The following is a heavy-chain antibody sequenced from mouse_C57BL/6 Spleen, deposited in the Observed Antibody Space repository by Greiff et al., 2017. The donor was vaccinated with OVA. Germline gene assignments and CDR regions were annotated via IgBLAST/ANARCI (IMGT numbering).Heavy chain of an antibody. CDR3: ARGGYDGGYYYAMDY. J-gene: IGHJ4*01. CDR2: IYPRSGNT. CDR1: GYTFTSYG. V-gene: IGHV1-81*01. Sequence: VKLVESGAELARPGASVKLSCKASGYTFTSYGISWVKQRTGQGLEWIGEIYPRSGNTYYNEKFKGKATLTADKSSSTAYMELRSLTSEDSAVYFCARGGYDGGYYYAMDYWGQGTSVTVSS. D-gene: IGHD2-2*01.